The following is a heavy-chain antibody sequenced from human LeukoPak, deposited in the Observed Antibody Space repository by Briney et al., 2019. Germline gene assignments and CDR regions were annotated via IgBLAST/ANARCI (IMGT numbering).Heavy chain of an antibody. V-gene: IGHV3-7*01. CDR2: IKGSDK. CDR1: GFTFSNYW. CDR3: ARDVDWNYDL. J-gene: IGHJ4*02. D-gene: IGHD1-7*01. Sequence: AGGSLRLSCVGSGFTFSNYWMNWVRQAPGKGLEWVANIKGSDKGHVESVKGRFSVSRDDARNSLYLQMDSLRAEDTAVYYCARDVDWNYDLWGQGTVVRVSS.